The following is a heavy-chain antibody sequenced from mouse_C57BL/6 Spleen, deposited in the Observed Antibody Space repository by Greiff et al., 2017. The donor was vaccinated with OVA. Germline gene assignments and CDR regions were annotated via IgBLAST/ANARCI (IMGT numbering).Heavy chain of an antibody. Sequence: QVQLKESGPGILQPSQTLSLTCSFSGFSLSTSNMGIGWIRQPSGKGLEWLAHIWWNDDKYYNPSLKSRLTISKATSNNQVFLKITSVDTADTATYYCAQIASPGYYGSTEARAWFAYWGQGTLVTVSA. CDR2: IWWNDDK. V-gene: IGHV8-5*01. CDR3: AQIASPGYYGSTEARAWFAY. J-gene: IGHJ3*01. D-gene: IGHD1-1*01. CDR1: GFSLSTSNMG.